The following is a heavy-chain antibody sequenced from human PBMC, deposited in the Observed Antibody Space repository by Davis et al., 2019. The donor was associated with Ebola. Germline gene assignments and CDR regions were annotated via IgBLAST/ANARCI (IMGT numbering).Heavy chain of an antibody. CDR1: GDSFSSSNW. Sequence: SETLSLTCAVSGDSFSSSNWWGWVRQPPGKGLEWLGEVYHTGSTNYNSSLKSRVTVSLDKSKNQFSLKLSSVTAADTAVYYCARVGYDFWSGYYTGNWFDPWGQGTLVTVSS. CDR3: ARVGYDFWSGYYTGNWFDP. V-gene: IGHV4-4*02. J-gene: IGHJ5*02. CDR2: VYHTGST. D-gene: IGHD3-3*01.